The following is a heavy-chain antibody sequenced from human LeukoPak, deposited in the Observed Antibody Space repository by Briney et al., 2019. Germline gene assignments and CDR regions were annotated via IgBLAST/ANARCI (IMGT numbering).Heavy chain of an antibody. V-gene: IGHV4-39*01. J-gene: IGHJ4*02. CDR1: GGSISSSIYY. CDR2: LYYSGTT. Sequence: PSETLSLTCTVSGGSISSSIYYWGWIRQPPGKGLEWIGNLYYSGTTYYNPSLKSRVTISVDTSKNQFSLKLSSVTAADTAVYYCARQTGRFGDYLDYWAREPWSSSPQ. CDR3: ARQTGRFGDYLDY. D-gene: IGHD3-10*01.